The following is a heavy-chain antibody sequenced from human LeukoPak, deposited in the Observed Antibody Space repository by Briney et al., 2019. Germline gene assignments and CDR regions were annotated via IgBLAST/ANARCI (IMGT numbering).Heavy chain of an antibody. V-gene: IGHV1-2*02. CDR1: GYTFTGYY. J-gene: IGHJ3*02. CDR2: INPNSGGT. CDR3: ARDRPELHAFDI. D-gene: IGHD1-14*01. Sequence: ASVKVSCKASGYTFTGYYMHWVRQAPGQGLEWMGWINPNSGGTNYAQKFQGRVTMTRDTSISTAYMELSRLRSDDTAVYYCARDRPELHAFDIWGQGTMVTVSP.